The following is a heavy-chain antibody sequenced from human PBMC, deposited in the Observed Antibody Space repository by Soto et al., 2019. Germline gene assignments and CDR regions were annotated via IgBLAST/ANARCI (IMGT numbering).Heavy chain of an antibody. CDR3: ARIAFYNGSSRSDL. J-gene: IGHJ4*02. Sequence: LQESGPGLVKTSETVSLTCSASGGSIRSMKYYWGWVRQPPGKGLEWVGSVYYDGDAYYSPTLRSRASISVDTSKNQLSLRLTSVTPKDTAVYYCARIAFYNGSSRSDLWGQGSLVTVS. CDR1: GGSIRSMKYY. V-gene: IGHV4-39*01. D-gene: IGHD1-1*01. CDR2: VYYDGDA.